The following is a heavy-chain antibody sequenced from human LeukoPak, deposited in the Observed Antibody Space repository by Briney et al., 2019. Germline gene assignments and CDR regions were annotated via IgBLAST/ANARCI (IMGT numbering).Heavy chain of an antibody. CDR3: ARDFLNMVRTPYCMGV. V-gene: IGHV3-30-3*01. CDR1: GFTLSSYA. CDR2: ISYDGSNK. Sequence: PGRSLRLSCAASGFTLSSYAMHWVRQAPGKGLEWVAVISYDGSNKYYADSVKGRFTISRDNSKNTLYLQMNSLRAEDTAVYYCARDFLNMVRTPYCMGVWGKGTTVTVSS. D-gene: IGHD3-10*01. J-gene: IGHJ6*04.